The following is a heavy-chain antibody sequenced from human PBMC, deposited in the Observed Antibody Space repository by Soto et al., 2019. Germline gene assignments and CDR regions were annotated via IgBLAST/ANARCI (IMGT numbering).Heavy chain of an antibody. V-gene: IGHV4-61*01. D-gene: IGHD2-2*02. CDR1: GGSVSSGSYY. CDR3: ASVTRTCISTSCYRYYYGMDV. J-gene: IGHJ6*02. Sequence: PSETLSLTCTVSGGSVSSGSYYWSWIRQPPGKGLEWIGYIYYSGSTNYNPSLKSRVTISVDTSKNQFSLKLSSVTAADTAVYYCASVTRTCISTSCYRYYYGMDVWGPGTTVTLSS. CDR2: IYYSGST.